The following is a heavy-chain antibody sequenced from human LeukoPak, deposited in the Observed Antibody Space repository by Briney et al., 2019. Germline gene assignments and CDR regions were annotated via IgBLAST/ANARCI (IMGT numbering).Heavy chain of an antibody. CDR3: ARGTGRELSSGYYYGGANWFDP. CDR1: GGTFSSYA. D-gene: IGHD3-22*01. V-gene: IGHV1-69*05. Sequence: GASVKVSCKASGGTFSSYAISWVRQAPGQGLEWMGRIIPIFGTANYAQKFQGRVTITTDESTSTAYMELSSLRSEDTAVYYCARGTGRELSSGYYYGGANWFDPWGQGTLVTVSS. CDR2: IIPIFGTA. J-gene: IGHJ5*02.